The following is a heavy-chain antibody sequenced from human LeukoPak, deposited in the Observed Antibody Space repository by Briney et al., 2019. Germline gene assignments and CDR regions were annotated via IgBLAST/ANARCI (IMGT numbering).Heavy chain of an antibody. D-gene: IGHD6-25*01. CDR1: GFTFSTYW. Sequence: GGSLRLSCAASGFTFSTYWMSWVRQAPGKGLEWVANIKQDGSEKYYVDSVKGRFTISRGNAKNSLYLQMNSLRAEDTAMYYCARGGGEFDPWGQGTLVTVSS. CDR2: IKQDGSEK. J-gene: IGHJ5*02. CDR3: ARGGGEFDP. V-gene: IGHV3-7*01.